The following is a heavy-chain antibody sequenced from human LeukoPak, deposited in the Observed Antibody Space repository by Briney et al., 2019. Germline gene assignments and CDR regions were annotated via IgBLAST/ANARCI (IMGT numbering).Heavy chain of an antibody. CDR3: ARRGRIVTTHYYYGMDV. CDR1: GYTFTGYY. D-gene: IGHD5-12*01. Sequence: ASVKVSCKASGYTFTGYYVHWVRQAPGQGLEWMGWINPNSGGTNYAQKFQGRVTMTRDTSISTAYMELSRLRSDDTAVYYCARRGRIVTTHYYYGMDVWGQGTTVTVSS. J-gene: IGHJ6*02. CDR2: INPNSGGT. V-gene: IGHV1-2*02.